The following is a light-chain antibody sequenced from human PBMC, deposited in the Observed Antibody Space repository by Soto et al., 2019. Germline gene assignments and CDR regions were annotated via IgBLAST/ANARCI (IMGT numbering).Light chain of an antibody. CDR2: TAS. Sequence: EIVLTQSPATLSVSPGERATLSCRASQGVNIDLVWCQQKPGQAPRLLMFTASARATGIPARFTGGGSETDFTLTISSPQPEDSAVYYCQQFNTWPFTFGPGTKVEIK. V-gene: IGKV3D-15*01. CDR3: QQFNTWPFT. J-gene: IGKJ3*01. CDR1: QGVNID.